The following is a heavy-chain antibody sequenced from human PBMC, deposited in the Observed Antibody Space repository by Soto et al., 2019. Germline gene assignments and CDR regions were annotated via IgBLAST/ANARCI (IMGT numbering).Heavy chain of an antibody. CDR2: XXPXXGXA. J-gene: IGHJ4*02. D-gene: IGHD6-19*01. V-gene: IGHV1-69*13. CDR3: ARGGGSGWYDRFDY. Sequence: SVKVSCKASGVTFSSYSISLVRQAPGQGLEWXGGXXPXXGXAXXXQXXXGRVTITADESTSTAYMELSSLRSEDTAVYYCARGGGSGWYDRFDYWGQGTLVIVFS. CDR1: GVTFSSYS.